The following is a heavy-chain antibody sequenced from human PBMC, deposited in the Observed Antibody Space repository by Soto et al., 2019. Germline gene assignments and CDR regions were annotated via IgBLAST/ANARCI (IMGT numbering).Heavy chain of an antibody. CDR3: ARDGYQDYGDYSTLDY. CDR1: GGSVSSSSYY. D-gene: IGHD4-17*01. Sequence: SETLSLTCTVSGGSVSSSSYYWSWIRQPPGKGLEWIGYIYYSGSTNYNPSLKSRVTISVDTSKNQFSLKLSSVTAADTAVYYCARDGYQDYGDYSTLDYWGQGTLVTVSS. J-gene: IGHJ4*02. V-gene: IGHV4-61*01. CDR2: IYYSGST.